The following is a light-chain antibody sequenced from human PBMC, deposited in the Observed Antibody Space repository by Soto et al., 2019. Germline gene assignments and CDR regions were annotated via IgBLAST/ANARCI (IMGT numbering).Light chain of an antibody. V-gene: IGKV3-15*01. CDR1: QSVSSN. CDR2: GAS. Sequence: EIVMTQSPATLSVSPGERATLSCSASQSVSSNLAWYQQKPGQAPRLLIYGASTRATGIPARFSGSGSGTDFTLTISRLEPEDFAVYYCHQYNSWPPITFGQGTRLEIK. CDR3: HQYNSWPPIT. J-gene: IGKJ5*01.